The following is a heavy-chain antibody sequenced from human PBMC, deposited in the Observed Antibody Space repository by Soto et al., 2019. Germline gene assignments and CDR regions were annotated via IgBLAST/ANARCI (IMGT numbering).Heavy chain of an antibody. CDR1: GFTFRNYA. CDR3: AKHQRSDYVIDH. J-gene: IGHJ4*02. Sequence: GGSLRLSCAASGFTFRNYAMSWVRLAPGKGLEWVSTIIGGGGSTYYADSVKGRFTISRDNSESTPYLQLNNMRAEDTAIFYCAKHQRSDYVIDHWGEGILVPVS. V-gene: IGHV3-23*01. CDR2: IIGGGGST. D-gene: IGHD6-25*01.